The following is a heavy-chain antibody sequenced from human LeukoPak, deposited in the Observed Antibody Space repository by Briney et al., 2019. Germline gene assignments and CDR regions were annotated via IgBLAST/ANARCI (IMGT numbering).Heavy chain of an antibody. CDR1: GYTFTTYY. V-gene: IGHV1-46*01. D-gene: IGHD1-26*01. CDR3: ARAPKGVTTGYFDH. Sequence: GASVKVSCKASGYTFTTYYIHWGRQAPGQGLEWMGIINPSGGSTTYAQIFQGRVTLTRDTSTRTVYMELSSLRSDDTAVYYCARAPKGVTTGYFDHWGQGTLVTVSS. CDR2: INPSGGST. J-gene: IGHJ4*02.